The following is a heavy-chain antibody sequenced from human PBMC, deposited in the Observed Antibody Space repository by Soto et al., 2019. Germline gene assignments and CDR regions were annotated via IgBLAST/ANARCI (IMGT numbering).Heavy chain of an antibody. J-gene: IGHJ6*02. Sequence: EVQLVESGGGLVKPGGSLRLSCAASGFTFSNAWMNWVRQAPGKGLEWVGRIKSKTDGGKTGYAAPVKGRFTISRDDSQNTLYPQMNILNTEDTAVYYCGTEPYQYYLFGMDVWGHGTTVTVSS. CDR1: GFTFSNAW. V-gene: IGHV3-15*07. CDR3: GTEPYQYYLFGMDV. CDR2: IKSKTDGGKT.